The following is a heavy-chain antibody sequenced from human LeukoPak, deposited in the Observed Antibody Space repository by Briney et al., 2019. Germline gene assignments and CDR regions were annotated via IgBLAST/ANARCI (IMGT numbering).Heavy chain of an antibody. V-gene: IGHV4-59*01. CDR1: GGSISSYY. Sequence: SETLSLTCTVSGGSISSYYWNWIRQPPGKGLEWIGYVFYNGNTNYNPSLKSRVTISVDTSKNQFSLKLSSVTAADTAVYYCAINWGDHDAFDIWGQGTMVTVSS. CDR3: AINWGDHDAFDI. CDR2: VFYNGNT. D-gene: IGHD3-16*01. J-gene: IGHJ3*02.